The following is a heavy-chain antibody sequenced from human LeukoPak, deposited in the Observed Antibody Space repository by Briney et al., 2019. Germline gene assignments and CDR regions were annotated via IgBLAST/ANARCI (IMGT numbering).Heavy chain of an antibody. J-gene: IGHJ4*02. Sequence: ASVKVSCKPSGYTFTSYGISWVRQAPGQGLEWMGWISAYNGNTNYAQKLQGRVTMTTDTSTSTAYMELRSLRSDDTAVYYCARDRKYYYDSSGYIFDYWGQGTLVTVSS. D-gene: IGHD3-22*01. V-gene: IGHV1-18*01. CDR1: GYTFTSYG. CDR2: ISAYNGNT. CDR3: ARDRKYYYDSSGYIFDY.